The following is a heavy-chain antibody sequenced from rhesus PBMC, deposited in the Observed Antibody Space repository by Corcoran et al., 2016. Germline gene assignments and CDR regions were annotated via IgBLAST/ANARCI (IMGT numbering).Heavy chain of an antibody. J-gene: IGHJ6*01. CDR1: GASISSIC. Sequence: QVQLRESGPGLVKPSETLSLTCPVSGASISSICLSWIRPPPGKGMEWIGEIIGYIDNTNYNPSLKSRVTVSKDASKIQFFLKLNSVTAAYTAVYYCARDRSYGNSYGLDSWGQGVVVTVSS. CDR3: ARDRSYGNSYGLDS. CDR2: IIGYIDNT. V-gene: IGHV4-80*01. D-gene: IGHD4-35*01.